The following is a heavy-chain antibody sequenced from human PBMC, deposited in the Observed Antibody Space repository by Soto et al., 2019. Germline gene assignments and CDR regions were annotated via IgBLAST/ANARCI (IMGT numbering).Heavy chain of an antibody. Sequence: QLQLQESGSGLVKPSQTLSLTCAVSGGSISSDTYSWSWIRQPPGKGLEWVGYIHHSGNTYFNPSLKSRVTISVDRSKNQLSLKLPSVTAAGTAVYYCARTMLLGWFDPWGQGTLVTVSS. CDR3: ARTMLLGWFDP. V-gene: IGHV4-30-2*01. J-gene: IGHJ5*02. D-gene: IGHD2-15*01. CDR1: GGSISSDTYS. CDR2: IHHSGNT.